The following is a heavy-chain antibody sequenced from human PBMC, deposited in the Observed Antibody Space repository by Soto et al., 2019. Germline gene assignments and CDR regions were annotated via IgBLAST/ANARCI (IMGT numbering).Heavy chain of an antibody. Sequence: QVQLVQSGAEVKKPGASVKVSCKASGYTFTSYDINWVRQATGQGLEWMGWMNPNSGNTGYPQKFQGRVTMTRNTAISTAYMELSSLISEDTAVYYCARDSSSWTGGWCDPWGQGTLVTVSS. D-gene: IGHD6-13*01. V-gene: IGHV1-8*01. CDR1: GYTFTSYD. J-gene: IGHJ5*02. CDR3: ARDSSSWTGGWCDP. CDR2: MNPNSGNT.